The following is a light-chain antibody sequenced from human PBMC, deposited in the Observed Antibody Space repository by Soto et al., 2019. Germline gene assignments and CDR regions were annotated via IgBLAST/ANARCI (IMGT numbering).Light chain of an antibody. Sequence: ALTQPASVSGSPGQSITISCTGTSSDVGTFNLVSWYQQHPGKAPKLLIFEVNNRPSGVSIRFSGSKSGNTASLTISGLQAEDEADYYCSSYSGASVSYVFGTGTKVTVL. CDR2: EVN. J-gene: IGLJ1*01. V-gene: IGLV2-23*02. CDR3: SSYSGASVSYV. CDR1: SSDVGTFNL.